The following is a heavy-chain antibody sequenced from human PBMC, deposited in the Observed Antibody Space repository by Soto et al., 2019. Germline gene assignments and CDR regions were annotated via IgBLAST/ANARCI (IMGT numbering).Heavy chain of an antibody. J-gene: IGHJ5*02. CDR3: ARVPGP. CDR1: GGSISGYY. V-gene: IGHV4-59*12. CDR2: IPYSGST. Sequence: SETLSLTCTVSGGSISGYYWSWIRQSPGKGLEYIGYIPYSGSTNYNPSLKSRVTTSVDRSKNQFSLKLSSVTAADTAVYYCARVPGPWGQGTLVTVSS.